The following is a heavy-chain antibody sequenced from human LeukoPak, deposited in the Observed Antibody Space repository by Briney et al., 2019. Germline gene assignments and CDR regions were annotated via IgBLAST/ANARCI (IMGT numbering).Heavy chain of an antibody. CDR2: IRANADGT. J-gene: IGHJ4*02. CDR3: AKNHAGNGGPTLND. CDR1: GFTASSNA. V-gene: IGHV3-23*01. Sequence: GGSLRLSCAASGFTASSNAMSWVRQAPGKGLEWVSSIRANADGTYYGDSVKGRFTISRDTSKNTLYLQMDSLRAEDTAVYYVAKNHAGNGGPTLNDGGQGTLSPSPQ. D-gene: IGHD1-1*01.